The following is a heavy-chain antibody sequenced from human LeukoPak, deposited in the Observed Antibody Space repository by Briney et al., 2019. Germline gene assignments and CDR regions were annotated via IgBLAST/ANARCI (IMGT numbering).Heavy chain of an antibody. CDR1: GYSFTSYW. CDR2: IKVGNGNT. J-gene: IGHJ6*02. D-gene: IGHD2-15*01. Sequence: GESLQISCKGSGYSFTSYWIGWVRRAPGQRLGWMGWIKVGNGNTKYSQKFQGRVTITRDTSASTAYMELSSLRSEDTAVYYCARDGVVAATFYYYYGMDVWGQGTTVTVSS. V-gene: IGHV1-3*01. CDR3: ARDGVVAATFYYYYGMDV.